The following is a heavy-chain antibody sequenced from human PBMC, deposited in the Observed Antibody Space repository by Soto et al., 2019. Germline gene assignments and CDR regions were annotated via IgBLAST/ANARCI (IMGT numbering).Heavy chain of an antibody. CDR2: INPNSVGT. D-gene: IGHD3-10*01. CDR1: GYTFTGHY. J-gene: IGHJ3*02. V-gene: IGHV1-2*02. Sequence: GASVKVSCKASGYTFTGHYMHWVRQAPGQGLEWMGWINPNSVGTNYAQKFQGRVTMTRDTSISTAYMELSRLRSDDTAVYYCAREPMVRAAHGFDIWGQGTIVTVS. CDR3: AREPMVRAAHGFDI.